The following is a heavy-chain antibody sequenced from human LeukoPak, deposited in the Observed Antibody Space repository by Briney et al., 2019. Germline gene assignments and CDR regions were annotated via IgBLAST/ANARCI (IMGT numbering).Heavy chain of an antibody. V-gene: IGHV3-11*04. CDR1: GFTFSDYY. CDR2: ISSSGSII. CDR3: ARASSSGITIFGVVTGFDY. Sequence: GGSLGLSCAAAGFTFSDYYMSWIRQAPGKGLELVSYISSSGSIIYYADSVKGRFTISSDNTKNSLYLQMNSLRAEDTAVYYCARASSSGITIFGVVTGFDYWGQGTLVTVSS. J-gene: IGHJ4*02. D-gene: IGHD3-3*01.